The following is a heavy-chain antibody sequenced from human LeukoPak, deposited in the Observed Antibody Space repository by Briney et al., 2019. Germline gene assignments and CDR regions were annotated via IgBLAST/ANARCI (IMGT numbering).Heavy chain of an antibody. CDR1: GFTFSSYA. J-gene: IGHJ4*02. Sequence: GGSLRLSCVASGFTFSSYAMSWVRQAPGKGLEWVSAISGSGGSTYYADSVKGRFTISRDNSKNTLYLQMNSLRAEDTAVYYCAKDKSPCYYDSSGYYWAYWGQGTLVTVSS. CDR2: ISGSGGST. V-gene: IGHV3-23*01. D-gene: IGHD3-22*01. CDR3: AKDKSPCYYDSSGYYWAY.